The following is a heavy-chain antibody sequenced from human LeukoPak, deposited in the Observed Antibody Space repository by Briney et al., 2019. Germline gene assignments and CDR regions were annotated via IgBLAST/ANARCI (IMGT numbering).Heavy chain of an antibody. D-gene: IGHD3-22*01. CDR1: GFTFSSYE. Sequence: GGSLRLSCAASGFTFSSYEMNWVRQAPGKGLEWVSYISSSGSTIYYADSLKGRFTISRDNAKNSLYLQMNSLRAEDTAVYYCARAHYYDSSGLDYWGQGTLVTVSS. V-gene: IGHV3-48*03. CDR3: ARAHYYDSSGLDY. J-gene: IGHJ4*02. CDR2: ISSSGSTI.